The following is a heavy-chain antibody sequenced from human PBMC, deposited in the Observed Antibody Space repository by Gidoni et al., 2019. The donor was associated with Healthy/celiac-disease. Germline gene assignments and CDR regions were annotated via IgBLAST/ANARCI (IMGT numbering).Heavy chain of an antibody. CDR1: GFTFSSYG. J-gene: IGHJ6*02. D-gene: IGHD3-16*01. CDR2: IWYDGSNK. Sequence: QVQLVESGGGVVQPGRSLRLSCAASGFTFSSYGMHWVRQATGKGLEWVAVIWYDGSNKYYAYSVKGRFTISRDNYKNKLYRQMNSLRAEDTAVYYCARELIITCGGVSGPPYYYGMDVWGQGTTVTVSS. CDR3: ARELIITCGGVSGPPYYYGMDV. V-gene: IGHV3-33*01.